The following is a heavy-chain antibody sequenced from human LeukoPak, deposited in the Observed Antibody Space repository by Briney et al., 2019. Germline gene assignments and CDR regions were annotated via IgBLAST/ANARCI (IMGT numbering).Heavy chain of an antibody. Sequence: GGSLRLSCAASGFTFTSHWMTWVRQAPGKGLEWVANMNEDGSEKYYVDSLKGRFTISRDNSKNSLYLQMNSLRAEDTAVYYCARGLAAAGVYYYYYMDDWGKGTTVTVSS. CDR1: GFTFTSHW. CDR2: MNEDGSEK. CDR3: ARGLAAAGVYYYYYMDD. D-gene: IGHD6-13*01. V-gene: IGHV3-7*01. J-gene: IGHJ6*03.